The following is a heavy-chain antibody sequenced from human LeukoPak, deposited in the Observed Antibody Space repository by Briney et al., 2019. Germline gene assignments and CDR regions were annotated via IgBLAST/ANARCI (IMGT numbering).Heavy chain of an antibody. J-gene: IGHJ6*03. Sequence: GASAKVSCKASGYTFIGYYIHWVRQAPGQGLEWMGWINPKSGGTKYAQKFQGRVTMTRDKSITTAYMELSRLRSDDTAMYYCARVYCGGDCPTGGYYYYYMDVWGNGTTVTVSS. D-gene: IGHD2-21*02. CDR1: GYTFIGYY. V-gene: IGHV1-2*02. CDR3: ARVYCGGDCPTGGYYYYYMDV. CDR2: INPKSGGT.